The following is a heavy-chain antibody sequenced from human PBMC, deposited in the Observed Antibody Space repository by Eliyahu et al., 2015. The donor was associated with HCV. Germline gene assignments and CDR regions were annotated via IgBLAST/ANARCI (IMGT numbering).Heavy chain of an antibody. CDR3: ASDFDGHHD. J-gene: IGHJ4*02. Sequence: QVQLQESGPGLVKPSETLSLTCAVSGGSLRSYFWSWIRQPPGKGLEWIGYITYRGNTNYNPSLKSRVTISIDTSRNQFSLKLTSVTAADTAVYYCASDFDGHHDWGQGTXVTVSS. CDR1: GGSLRSYF. CDR2: ITYRGNT. D-gene: IGHD5-24*01. V-gene: IGHV4-59*01.